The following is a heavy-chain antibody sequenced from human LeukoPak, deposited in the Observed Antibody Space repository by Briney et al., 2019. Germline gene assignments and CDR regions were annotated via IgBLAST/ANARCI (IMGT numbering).Heavy chain of an antibody. V-gene: IGHV4-61*02. D-gene: IGHD6-13*01. CDR2: IYTSGST. CDR1: GGSISSGSYY. CDR3: ARVSAAGGTRLFDY. Sequence: SETLSLTCTVSGGSISSGSYYWSWIRQPAGKGLEWIGRIYTSGSTNYNPSLKSRVTISLDTSKNQFSLKLNSVTTTDSAVYYCARVSAAGGTRLFDYWGQGTLVTVSS. J-gene: IGHJ4*02.